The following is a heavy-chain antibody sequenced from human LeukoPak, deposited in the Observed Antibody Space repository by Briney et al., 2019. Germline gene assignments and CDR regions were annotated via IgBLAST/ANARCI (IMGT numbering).Heavy chain of an antibody. D-gene: IGHD2-15*01. J-gene: IGHJ4*02. CDR3: AREGKVAALDY. CDR1: GFSLRNYW. V-gene: IGHV3-7*01. CDR2: IKEDGSDK. Sequence: PGGSLRLSCAASGFSLRNYWMSWVRQAPGKGLEWVASIKEDGSDKYYVDSVKGRFTISRDNAKNSVSLQLDSLRPEDTALYYCAREGKVAALDYWGQGSLVTVSA.